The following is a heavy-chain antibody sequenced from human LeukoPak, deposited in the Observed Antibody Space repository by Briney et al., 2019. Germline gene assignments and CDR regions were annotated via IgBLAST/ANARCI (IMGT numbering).Heavy chain of an antibody. Sequence: GGSLRLSCSASGFTFSSCAMHWVRQGPGKGLEWVAIIWDDGSNENYVDSVKGRFTISRDNAKNTLYLQMNSLRAEDTAVYYCAREGGGPFDYWGQGTLVTVSS. CDR3: AREGGGPFDY. CDR1: GFTFSSCA. CDR2: IWDDGSNE. J-gene: IGHJ4*02. V-gene: IGHV3-33*01. D-gene: IGHD4-23*01.